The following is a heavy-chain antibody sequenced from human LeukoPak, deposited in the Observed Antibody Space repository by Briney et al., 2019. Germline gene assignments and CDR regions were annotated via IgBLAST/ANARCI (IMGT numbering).Heavy chain of an antibody. J-gene: IGHJ4*02. CDR1: GGSIDSTNW. CDR2: IHHDGRI. Sequence: SETLSLTCDVSGGSIDSTNWWNWVRQPPGKGLEWIGEIHHDGRINYDPSLKSRVTLSVDKTKNQFSLRLNSVTAADTAMYYCARSHDHLWGNYPDYWGQGTLVTVSS. D-gene: IGHD3-16*02. CDR3: ARSHDHLWGNYPDY. V-gene: IGHV4/OR15-8*01.